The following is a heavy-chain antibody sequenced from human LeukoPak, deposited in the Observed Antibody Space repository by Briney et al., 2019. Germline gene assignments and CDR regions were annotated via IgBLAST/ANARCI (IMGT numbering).Heavy chain of an antibody. V-gene: IGHV3-23*01. CDR3: AKDRILSN. D-gene: IGHD2-15*01. CDR1: GFTFSNFA. Sequence: GGSLRLSCVASGFTFSNFAMSWVRQAPGKGLEWVSGINAGGTTYYADSVKGRFTISRDNSKNTLFLQMNRLRAEDTALYYCAKDRILSNWGQGTLVTVSS. J-gene: IGHJ4*02. CDR2: INAGGTT.